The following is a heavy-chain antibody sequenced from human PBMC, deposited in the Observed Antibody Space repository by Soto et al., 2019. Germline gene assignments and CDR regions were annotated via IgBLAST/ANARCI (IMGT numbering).Heavy chain of an antibody. J-gene: IGHJ4*02. CDR2: IYYSGST. Sequence: PSETLSLTCTVSGGSISSSSYYWGWIRQPPGKGLEWIATIYYSGSTYYNPSLKSRVTISVDTSKNQFSLKLSSVTAADTAVYYCASHVEETGYCTGDTCSRFDYWGQGTLVTVSS. CDR3: ASHVEETGYCTGDTCSRFDY. CDR1: GGSISSSSYY. V-gene: IGHV4-39*01. D-gene: IGHD2-15*01.